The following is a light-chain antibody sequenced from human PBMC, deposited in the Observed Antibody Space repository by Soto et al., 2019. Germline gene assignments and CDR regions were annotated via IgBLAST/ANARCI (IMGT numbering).Light chain of an antibody. CDR3: QQYNNWPPWT. CDR2: DAS. CDR1: QSVNIY. Sequence: EIVLPQSPGTLSLSPVEIATLSCSASQSVNIYLAWYQQKPGQAPRLLIYDASNRATGIPARFSGSGSGTDFTLTISSLQSEDFAVYYCQQYNNWPPWTFGQGTKVDIK. V-gene: IGKV3-11*01. J-gene: IGKJ1*01.